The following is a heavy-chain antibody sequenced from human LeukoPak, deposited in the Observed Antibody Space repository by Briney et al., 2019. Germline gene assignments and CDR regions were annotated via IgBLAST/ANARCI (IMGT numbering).Heavy chain of an antibody. V-gene: IGHV3-21*01. CDR2: ISSSSSYI. CDR1: GFTFSSYS. Sequence: GGSLRLSCAASGFTFSSYSMNWVRQAPGKGLEWVSSISSSSSYIYYADSVKGRFTISRDNAKNSLYLQMNSLRAEDTAVYYCARVRSSGYTLPAAFDIWGQGTMVTVSS. J-gene: IGHJ3*02. D-gene: IGHD3-22*01. CDR3: ARVRSSGYTLPAAFDI.